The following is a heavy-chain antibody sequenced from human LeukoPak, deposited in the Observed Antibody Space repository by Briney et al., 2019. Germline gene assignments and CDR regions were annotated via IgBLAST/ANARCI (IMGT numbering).Heavy chain of an antibody. V-gene: IGHV4-59*12. D-gene: IGHD6-6*01. CDR3: ARGRGSSSSIWFDP. CDR1: GGSISSYY. CDR2: IYYSGST. Sequence: SETLSLTCTVSGGSISSYYWSWIRQPPGKGLEWIGYIYYSGSTKYNPSLKSRVTISVDTSKNQFSLKLSSVTAADTAVYYCARGRGSSSSIWFDPWGQGTLVTVSS. J-gene: IGHJ5*02.